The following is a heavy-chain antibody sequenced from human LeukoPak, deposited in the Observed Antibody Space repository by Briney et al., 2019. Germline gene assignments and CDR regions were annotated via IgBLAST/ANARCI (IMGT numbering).Heavy chain of an antibody. J-gene: IGHJ4*02. D-gene: IGHD1-1*01. CDR1: GFTFSSYW. CDR3: ARKSGDIDC. Sequence: GGSLRLSCAAYGFTFSSYWMQWVRQAPGRGLVWVSRIKRDGSSTGYADSVKGRFTISRDNSKNTLYLQMNSLRPGDAAVYYCARKSGDIDCWGQGTLVTVSS. CDR2: IKRDGSST. V-gene: IGHV3-74*01.